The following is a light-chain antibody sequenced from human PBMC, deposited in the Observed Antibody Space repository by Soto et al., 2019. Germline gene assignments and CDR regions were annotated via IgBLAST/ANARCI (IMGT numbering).Light chain of an antibody. CDR3: AAWDASLHGPV. CDR2: SNN. Sequence: QSVLTQPPSASGTPGQRVTISCSGSSSNIGSNTVNWYQQLPGTAPKLLIYSNNQRPSGVPDRFSGSKSGTSASLAISGLQSADEADYYCAAWDASLHGPVFGGGTKLTVL. CDR1: SSNIGSNT. V-gene: IGLV1-44*01. J-gene: IGLJ2*01.